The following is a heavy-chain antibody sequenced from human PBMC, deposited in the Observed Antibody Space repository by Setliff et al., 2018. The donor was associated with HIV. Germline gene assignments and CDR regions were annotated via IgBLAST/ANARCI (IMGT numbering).Heavy chain of an antibody. CDR2: INFGGST. V-gene: IGHV4-39*07. CDR1: GDSNTYSDYY. CDR3: ARGGRDGIA. D-gene: IGHD2-21*01. J-gene: IGHJ5*02. Sequence: PSETLSLTCSVSGDSNTYSDYYWGWIRQAPGKGLEWIGSINFGGSTSYNPSLKSRVTMSVDSSKRQLSLKLNSVTAADTAVYYCARGGRDGIAWGQGTLVTVSS.